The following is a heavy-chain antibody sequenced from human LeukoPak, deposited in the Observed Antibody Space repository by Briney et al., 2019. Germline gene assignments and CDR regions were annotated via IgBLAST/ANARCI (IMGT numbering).Heavy chain of an antibody. CDR3: ARQIYGDSHTGFDY. J-gene: IGHJ4*02. D-gene: IGHD4-17*01. Sequence: PSETLSLTCTVSGGSISSSSYYWGWIRQPPGKGLEWIGSIYYSGSTYYNPSLKSRVTISVDTSKNQFSLKLSSVTAADTAVYYCARQIYGDSHTGFDYWGQGTLVTVSS. V-gene: IGHV4-39*01. CDR2: IYYSGST. CDR1: GGSISSSSYY.